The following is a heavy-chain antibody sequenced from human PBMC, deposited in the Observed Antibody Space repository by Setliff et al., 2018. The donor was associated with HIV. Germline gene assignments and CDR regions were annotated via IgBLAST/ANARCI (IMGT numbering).Heavy chain of an antibody. D-gene: IGHD4-17*01. J-gene: IGHJ6*03. Sequence: GASVKVSCKASGYTFTSYGISWVRQAPGQGLEWMGWISTYKGNTKYEQKFQGRVTMTTDTSTSTAYMELRSLRSDDTAIYYCARDNYDDYSRVQMDVWGKGTTVTV. CDR3: ARDNYDDYSRVQMDV. CDR1: GYTFTSYG. CDR2: ISTYKGNT. V-gene: IGHV1-18*04.